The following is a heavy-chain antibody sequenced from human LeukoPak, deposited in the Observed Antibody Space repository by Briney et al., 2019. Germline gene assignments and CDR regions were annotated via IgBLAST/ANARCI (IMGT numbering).Heavy chain of an antibody. J-gene: IGHJ4*02. CDR3: VRDLILVDTPGDDFDY. D-gene: IGHD4-23*01. Sequence: PGGSLRLSCAASGFTFSNYWMLWVRQVPGKGLVWVSRINVDGSVKSYADSVKGRFTISRDNAKNTVSLQMNRLRAEDTAVYYCVRDLILVDTPGDDFDYWGQGALVTVSS. V-gene: IGHV3-74*01. CDR1: GFTFSNYW. CDR2: INVDGSVK.